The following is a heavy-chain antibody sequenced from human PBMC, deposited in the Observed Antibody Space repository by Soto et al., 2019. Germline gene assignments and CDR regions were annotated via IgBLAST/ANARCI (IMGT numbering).Heavy chain of an antibody. CDR1: GGSVSSSSYY. D-gene: IGHD3-9*01. Sequence: SETLSLTCTVSGGSVSSSSYYWGGLRHPPGKGLEWIGSIYYSGSTYYNPSLKSRVTISVDTSKNQFSLKLSSVTAADAAVYYCARCGLYYGLLTGSMDVWGQGTTVTVSS. CDR3: ARCGLYYGLLTGSMDV. V-gene: IGHV4-39*01. J-gene: IGHJ6*02. CDR2: IYYSGST.